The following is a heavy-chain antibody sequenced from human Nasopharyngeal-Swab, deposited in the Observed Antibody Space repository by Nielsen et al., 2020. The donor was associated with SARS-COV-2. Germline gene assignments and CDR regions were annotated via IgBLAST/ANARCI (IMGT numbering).Heavy chain of an antibody. CDR3: ARIELRYFDGVVSNGWFDP. Sequence: GGSLRLSCAASGFTFSSYGMHWVRQAPGKGLEWVAFIRYDGSNKYYADSVKGRFTISRDNSKNTLYLQMNSLRAEDTAVYYCARIELRYFDGVVSNGWFDPWGQGTLVTVSS. CDR2: IRYDGSNK. V-gene: IGHV3-30*02. CDR1: GFTFSSYG. D-gene: IGHD3-9*01. J-gene: IGHJ5*02.